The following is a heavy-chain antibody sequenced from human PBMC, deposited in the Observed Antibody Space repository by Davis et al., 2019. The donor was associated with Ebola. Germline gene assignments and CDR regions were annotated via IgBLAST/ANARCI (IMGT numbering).Heavy chain of an antibody. CDR1: GYTFTSHY. Sequence: ASVKVSCKASGYTFTSHYLHWVRQAPGQGLEWMGVINPSGGRTSYAQKFQGRLTMTRDTSTSTFYLELSSLRSEDTAVYYCARDVRWGSYSLAFDIWGQGTMVTVSS. J-gene: IGHJ3*02. V-gene: IGHV1-46*01. CDR2: INPSGGRT. CDR3: ARDVRWGSYSLAFDI. D-gene: IGHD1-26*01.